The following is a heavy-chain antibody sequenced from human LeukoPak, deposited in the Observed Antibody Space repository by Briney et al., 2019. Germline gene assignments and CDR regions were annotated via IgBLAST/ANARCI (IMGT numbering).Heavy chain of an antibody. CDR2: INHSGST. D-gene: IGHD2-15*01. V-gene: IGHV4-34*01. CDR1: GGSFSGYY. Sequence: PETLSLTCAVYGGSFSGYYWSWIRQPPGKGLEWIGEINHSGSTNYNPSLKSRVTISVDTSKNQFSLELSSVTAADTAVYYCARGSQSLGYCSGGSCRAKIFDYWGQGTLVTVSS. CDR3: ARGSQSLGYCSGGSCRAKIFDY. J-gene: IGHJ4*02.